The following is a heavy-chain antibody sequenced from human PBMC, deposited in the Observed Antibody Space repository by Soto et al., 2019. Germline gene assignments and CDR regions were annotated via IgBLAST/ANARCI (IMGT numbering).Heavy chain of an antibody. CDR2: IVVGSGNT. Sequence: VMCSLNDSGCTFTSAAVQWVRQARVRLLDCIGWIVVGSGNTNYAQKFQDRVTITRDMSTSTADMELSRLRSEATAVYYCASGDTRSKMVRGVIPYYRLAVWAQRTTDTVSS. D-gene: IGHD3-10*01. CDR3: ASGDTRSKMVRGVIPYYRLAV. V-gene: IGHV1-58*01. CDR1: GCTFTSAA. J-gene: IGHJ6*02.